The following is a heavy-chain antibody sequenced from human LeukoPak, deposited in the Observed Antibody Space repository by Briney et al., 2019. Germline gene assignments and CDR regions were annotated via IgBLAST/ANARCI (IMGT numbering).Heavy chain of an antibody. V-gene: IGHV4-34*01. Sequence: PSETLSLTCAVYSGSFSGYYWSWIRQPPGKGLEWIGEINHSGSTNYNPSLKSRVTISVDTSKSQFSLRLSSVTAADTAVYYCARHGNIVVLPDASKAFDIWGQGTMVTVSS. CDR2: INHSGST. J-gene: IGHJ3*02. CDR3: ARHGNIVVLPDASKAFDI. D-gene: IGHD2-2*01. CDR1: SGSFSGYY.